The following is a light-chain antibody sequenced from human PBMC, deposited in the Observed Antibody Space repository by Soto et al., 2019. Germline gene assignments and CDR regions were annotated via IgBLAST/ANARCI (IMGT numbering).Light chain of an antibody. V-gene: IGKV3-15*01. CDR2: GAS. CDR3: QQYNNWPPNT. Sequence: IVLTQSPATLSVSPGARVTLSCRASQSVSSNLAWYQQKPGQAPRLLIYGASTRATGIPARFSGSGSGTEFTLTISGLQSEDFAVYFCQQYNNWPPNTFGQGTKLEI. CDR1: QSVSSN. J-gene: IGKJ2*01.